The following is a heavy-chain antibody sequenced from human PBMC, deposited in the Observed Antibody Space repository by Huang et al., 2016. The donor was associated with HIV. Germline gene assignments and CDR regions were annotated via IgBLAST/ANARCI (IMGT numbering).Heavy chain of an antibody. D-gene: IGHD5-18*01. V-gene: IGHV3-30-3*01. CDR3: ARAKDTWDAYDI. CDR2: ISNDRSNN. CDR1: GFPFNNHA. Sequence: QVQLVESGGGVVQPGRSLRLSCAASGFPFNNHAMHWVRQAPGKGVDWVAVISNDRSNNYYADSVKGRFTISRDSSKSTLFLHMTSLRTEDTAVYYCARAKDTWDAYDIWGQGTMVMVSS. J-gene: IGHJ3*02.